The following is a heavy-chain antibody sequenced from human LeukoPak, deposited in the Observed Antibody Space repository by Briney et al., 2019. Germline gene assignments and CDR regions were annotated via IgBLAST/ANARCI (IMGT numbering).Heavy chain of an antibody. Sequence: ASVKVSRKASGYTFTGYYMHWVRQAPGQGLEWMGWINPNSGGTNYAQKFQGRVTMTRDTSISTAYMELSRLRSDDTAVYYCARRGADFSPFDPWGQGTLVTVSS. J-gene: IGHJ5*02. D-gene: IGHD3-3*01. CDR1: GYTFTGYY. CDR3: ARRGADFSPFDP. V-gene: IGHV1-2*02. CDR2: INPNSGGT.